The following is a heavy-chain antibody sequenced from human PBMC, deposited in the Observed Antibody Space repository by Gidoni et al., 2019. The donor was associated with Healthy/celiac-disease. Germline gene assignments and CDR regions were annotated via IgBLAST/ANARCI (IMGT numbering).Heavy chain of an antibody. CDR3: TTVSKYCSSTSCYHAFDI. CDR1: GFTFSNAW. D-gene: IGHD2-2*01. V-gene: IGHV3-15*01. J-gene: IGHJ3*02. Sequence: EVQLVESGGGLVKPGGSLRLSCAASGFTFSNAWMSWVRQAPGKGLEWVGRIKSKTDGGTTDYAAPVKGRFTISRDDSKNTLYLQMNSLKTEDTAVYYCTTVSKYCSSTSCYHAFDIWGQGTMVTVSS. CDR2: IKSKTDGGTT.